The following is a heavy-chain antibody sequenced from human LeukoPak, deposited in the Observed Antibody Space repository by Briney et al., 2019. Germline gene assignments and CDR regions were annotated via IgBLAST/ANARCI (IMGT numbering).Heavy chain of an antibody. CDR3: VKDKYPVVVAATLDY. CDR1: GFTFSSYA. V-gene: IGHV3-30-3*01. J-gene: IGHJ4*02. D-gene: IGHD2-15*01. Sequence: GRSLRLSCAASGFTFSSYAMHWVRQAPGKGLEWVAVISYDGSNKYYADSVKGRFTISRDNSKNTLYLQMNSLRAEDTAVYYCVKDKYPVVVAATLDYWGQGILVTVSS. CDR2: ISYDGSNK.